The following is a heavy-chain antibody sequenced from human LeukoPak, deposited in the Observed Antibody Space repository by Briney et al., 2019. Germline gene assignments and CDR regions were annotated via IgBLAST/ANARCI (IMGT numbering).Heavy chain of an antibody. D-gene: IGHD5-18*01. J-gene: IGHJ5*02. V-gene: IGHV4-59*12. Sequence: SETLSLTCTVSGGSISSYYWSWIRQPPGKGLEWIGYIYYSGSTNYNPSLKSRVTISVDTSKNQFSLKLSPVTAADTAVYYRAREYNYGFNAWGQGTLVTVSS. CDR2: IYYSGST. CDR3: AREYNYGFNA. CDR1: GGSISSYY.